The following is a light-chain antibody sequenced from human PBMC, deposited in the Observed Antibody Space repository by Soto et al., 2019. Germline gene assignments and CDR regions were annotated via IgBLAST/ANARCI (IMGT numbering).Light chain of an antibody. Sequence: EIVLTQSPGTLSLSPGERATLSCRASQSVSSNSLAWFQLKPGQAPRLLIYGASSRATGIPDRFSGGGSGTDFTLTISRLEPEDFAVYYCQQWFTFGPGTKVDIK. V-gene: IGKV3-20*01. CDR2: GAS. CDR1: QSVSSNS. CDR3: QQWFT. J-gene: IGKJ3*01.